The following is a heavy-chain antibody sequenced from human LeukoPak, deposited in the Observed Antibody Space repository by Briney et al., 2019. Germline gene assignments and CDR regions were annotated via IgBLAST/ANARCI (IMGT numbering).Heavy chain of an antibody. CDR1: GGSISSYY. CDR2: IYTSGST. V-gene: IGHV4-4*07. CDR3: ARDTYYYDSSGFTQLDY. J-gene: IGHJ4*02. D-gene: IGHD3-22*01. Sequence: SETLSLTCTVSGGSISSYYWSWIRQPAGKGLEWIGRIYTSGSTNYNPSLKSRVTMSVDTSKNQFYLKLSSVTAADTAVYYCARDTYYYDSSGFTQLDYWGQGTLVTVSS.